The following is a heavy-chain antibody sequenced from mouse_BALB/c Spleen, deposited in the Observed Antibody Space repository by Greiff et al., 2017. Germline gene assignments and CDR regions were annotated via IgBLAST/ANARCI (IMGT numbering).Heavy chain of an antibody. Sequence: VKLVESGAELAKPGASVKMSCKASGYTFTSYWMHWVKQRPGQGLEWIGYINPSTGYTEYNQKFKDKATLTADKSSSTAYMQLSSLTSEDSAVYYCARYYDGYYDAMDYWGQGTSVTVSS. CDR2: INPSTGYT. D-gene: IGHD2-3*01. J-gene: IGHJ4*01. V-gene: IGHV1-7*01. CDR3: ARYYDGYYDAMDY. CDR1: GYTFTSYW.